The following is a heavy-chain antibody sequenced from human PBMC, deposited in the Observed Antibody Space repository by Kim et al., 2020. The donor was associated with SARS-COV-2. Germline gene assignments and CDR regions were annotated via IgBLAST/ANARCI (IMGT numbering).Heavy chain of an antibody. V-gene: IGHV3-21*01. D-gene: IGHD6-19*01. Sequence: GGSLRLSCAASGFTFSSYSINWVRQAPGKGLEWVSSISGGSSYIYYADSVKGRYTISRDNAKNSLYLQMNSLTAEDTAVYYCARAPVAGISFVDYSGQGTLVTVSA. CDR1: GFTFSSYS. J-gene: IGHJ4*02. CDR2: ISGGSSYI. CDR3: ARAPVAGISFVDY.